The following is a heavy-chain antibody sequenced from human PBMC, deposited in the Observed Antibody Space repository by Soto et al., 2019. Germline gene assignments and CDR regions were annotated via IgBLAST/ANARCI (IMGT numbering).Heavy chain of an antibody. CDR1: GYSFTSYY. Sequence: QVQLVQSGAEVKKPGASVKVSCKASGYSFTSYYMHWVRQAPGQGLEWMGIINPSGGSTSYAQKFQCRVTMTRDTSMSTVYMELSSLRSEDTSVYYCPGSSLDLGELSPSWGVFDYWGQGTLVTVSS. CDR3: PGSSLDLGELSPSWGVFDY. V-gene: IGHV1-46*03. CDR2: INPSGGST. D-gene: IGHD3-16*02. J-gene: IGHJ4*02.